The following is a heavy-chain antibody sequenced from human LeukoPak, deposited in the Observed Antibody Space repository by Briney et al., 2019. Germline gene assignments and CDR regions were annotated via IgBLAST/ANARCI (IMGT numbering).Heavy chain of an antibody. CDR3: ARHKKCNGGTCPYGLAFDI. J-gene: IGHJ3*02. CDR1: GNSITSDF. D-gene: IGHD2-15*01. V-gene: IGHV4-59*08. Sequence: SETLSLTCIVSGNSITSDFWSWIRQSPGKGLEWIGYINYSGRSEYDPSLKSRVTISVDRSRKRVSLKLSSVTAADTAVYYCARHKKCNGGTCPYGLAFDIWGQGTMVTVSS. CDR2: INYSGRS.